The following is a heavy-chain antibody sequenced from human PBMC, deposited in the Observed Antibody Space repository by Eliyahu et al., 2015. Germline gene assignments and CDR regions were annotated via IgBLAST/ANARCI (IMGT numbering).Heavy chain of an antibody. Sequence: EVQLLEAGGGLVQPGGSLRLSCAASGFTFRSHAMTWVRQAPGKGLEWVSVVRPNTGKTYYADSVKGRFTISRDDSKNTVYLQMTGLRVEDSAVYYCTKDMVGFFYGMDDWGQGTTVTVSS. V-gene: IGHV3-23*01. J-gene: IGHJ6*02. CDR2: VRPNTGKT. D-gene: IGHD1-26*01. CDR3: TKDMVGFFYGMDD. CDR1: GFTFRSHA.